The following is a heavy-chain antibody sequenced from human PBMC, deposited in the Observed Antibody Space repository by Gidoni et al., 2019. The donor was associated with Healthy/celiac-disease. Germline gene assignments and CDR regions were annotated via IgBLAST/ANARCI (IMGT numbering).Heavy chain of an antibody. J-gene: IGHJ6*02. CDR3: ASSGCSGGSCYSEEYYYYGMDV. Sequence: QVQLVQSGAEVKKPGSSVKVSCKASGGTFRSYTISWVRQAPGQGLEWMGRIIPILGIANYAQKFQGRVTITADKSTSTAYMELSSLRSEDTAVYYCASSGCSGGSCYSEEYYYYGMDVWGQGTTVTVSS. CDR1: GGTFRSYT. V-gene: IGHV1-69*02. D-gene: IGHD2-15*01. CDR2: IIPILGIA.